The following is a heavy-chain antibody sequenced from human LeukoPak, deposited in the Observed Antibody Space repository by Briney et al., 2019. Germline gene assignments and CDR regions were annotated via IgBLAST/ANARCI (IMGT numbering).Heavy chain of an antibody. CDR1: GFTFTTYW. CDR3: AKKFRGTTVISGDYFDY. V-gene: IGHV3-30*18. D-gene: IGHD4-17*01. Sequence: PGGSLRLSCAASGFTFTTYWMHWVRQTPGKGLEWVAVMSSDGSKKYYADSVKGRFTISRDNSKNTLYLQMNSLRAEDTAVYYCAKKFRGTTVISGDYFDYWGQGTLVTVSS. J-gene: IGHJ4*02. CDR2: MSSDGSKK.